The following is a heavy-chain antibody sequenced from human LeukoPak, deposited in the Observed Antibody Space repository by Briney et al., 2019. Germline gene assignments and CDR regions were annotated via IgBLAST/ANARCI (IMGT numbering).Heavy chain of an antibody. CDR2: IYYSGST. Sequence: SETLSLTCTVSGGSISSYYWSWIRQPPGKGLEWIAYIYYSGSTNYNPSLKSRVTISVDTSKNQFSLKLSSVTAADTAVYYCAGGGYYGSGSFKGRFDYWGQGTLVTVSS. J-gene: IGHJ4*02. V-gene: IGHV4-59*01. D-gene: IGHD3-10*01. CDR3: AGGGYYGSGSFKGRFDY. CDR1: GGSISSYY.